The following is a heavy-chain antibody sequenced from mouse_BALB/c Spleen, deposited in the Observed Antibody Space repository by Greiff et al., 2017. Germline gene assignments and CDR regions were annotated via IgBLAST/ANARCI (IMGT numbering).Heavy chain of an antibody. V-gene: IGHV5-12-1*01. D-gene: IGHD2-3*01. Sequence: EVKVVESGGGLVKPGGSLKLSCAASGFAFSSYDMSWVRQTPEKRLEWVAYISSGGGSTYYPDTVKGRFTISRDNAKNTLYLQMSSLKSEDTAMYYCARPYDGYYFDVWGAGTTVTVSS. CDR2: ISSGGGST. CDR3: ARPYDGYYFDV. CDR1: GFAFSSYD. J-gene: IGHJ1*01.